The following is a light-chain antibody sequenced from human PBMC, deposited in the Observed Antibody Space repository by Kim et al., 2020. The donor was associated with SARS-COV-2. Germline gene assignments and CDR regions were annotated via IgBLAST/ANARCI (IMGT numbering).Light chain of an antibody. CDR3: QQYHTFPYT. J-gene: IGKJ2*01. CDR2: KAS. Sequence: SASVGDRVTITCRASQSISDWLAWYQQKPGKAPQLLLYKASRLQSGVPSRYSGRGSGTDFTLTISSLQPGDFSTFFCQQYHTFPYTFGQGTKLEI. CDR1: QSISDW. V-gene: IGKV1-5*03.